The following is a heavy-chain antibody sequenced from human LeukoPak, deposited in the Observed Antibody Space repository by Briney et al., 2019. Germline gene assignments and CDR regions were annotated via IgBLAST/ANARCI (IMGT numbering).Heavy chain of an antibody. J-gene: IGHJ2*01. CDR1: GFTFSSYG. Sequence: QSGGSLRLSCAASGFTFSSYGMSWVRQAPGKGLNWVSAISASGDSTYYADSVKGRFTISRDNSKHTLYLQMNSLRAEDTAVYYCARDGLAAATLHWCFDLWGRGTLVTVSS. D-gene: IGHD2-15*01. CDR3: ARDGLAAATLHWCFDL. V-gene: IGHV3-23*01. CDR2: ISASGDST.